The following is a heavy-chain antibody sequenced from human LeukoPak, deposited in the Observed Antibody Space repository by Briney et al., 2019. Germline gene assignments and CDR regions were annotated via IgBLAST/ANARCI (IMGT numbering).Heavy chain of an antibody. CDR3: ARESTPWGIAVAGTSDFDY. CDR2: IWYDGSNK. V-gene: IGHV3-33*01. J-gene: IGHJ4*02. D-gene: IGHD6-19*01. CDR1: GFTFSSYG. Sequence: PGGSLRLSCAASGFTFSSYGMHWVRQAPGKGLEWVAVIWYDGSNKYYADSVKGRFTISRDNSKNTLYLQMNSLRAEDTAVYYCARESTPWGIAVAGTSDFDYWGQGTLVTVSS.